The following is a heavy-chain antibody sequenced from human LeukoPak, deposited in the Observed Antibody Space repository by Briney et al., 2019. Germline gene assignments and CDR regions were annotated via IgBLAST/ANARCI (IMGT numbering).Heavy chain of an antibody. D-gene: IGHD3-3*01. V-gene: IGHV3-30-3*01. CDR1: GFNFSNYP. CDR3: ASPDYDSPDRSNLVVLDI. J-gene: IGHJ3*02. CDR2: VSYGGSNK. Sequence: GRSLRLSCVASGFNFSNYPLHWVRQAPGKGLEWVAVVSYGGSNKYYANSVKGRFTVSRDNSKNTLYLQMNSLRAEDTAVYYCASPDYDSPDRSNLVVLDIWGQGTMVTVSS.